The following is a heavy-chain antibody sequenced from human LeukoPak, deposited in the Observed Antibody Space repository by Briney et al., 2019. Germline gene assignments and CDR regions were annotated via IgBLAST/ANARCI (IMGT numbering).Heavy chain of an antibody. V-gene: IGHV1-2*02. CDR2: INPNSGGT. Sequence: ASVKVSCKASGYTFTDYYILWVRQAPGQGLEWMGWINPNSGGTNYAQKFQGRVTMTRDTSISTAYMELSRLRSDDTAVYYCAREMVDYGGTALDDAFDIWGQGTMVTVSS. J-gene: IGHJ3*02. CDR3: AREMVDYGGTALDDAFDI. CDR1: GYTFTDYY. D-gene: IGHD4-23*01.